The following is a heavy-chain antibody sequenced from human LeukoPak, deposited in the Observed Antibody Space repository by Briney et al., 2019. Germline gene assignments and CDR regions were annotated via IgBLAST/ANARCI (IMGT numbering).Heavy chain of an antibody. Sequence: GGSLRLSCAASGFTFSSYEMTWVRQAPGKGLEWVSYISSSGSTIYYADSVKGRFTISRDNAKNSLYLQMNSLRAEDTAVYYCARRRGYSGYDDFDYWGQGTLVTVSS. J-gene: IGHJ4*02. CDR2: ISSSGSTI. CDR3: ARRRGYSGYDDFDY. D-gene: IGHD5-12*01. CDR1: GFTFSSYE. V-gene: IGHV3-48*03.